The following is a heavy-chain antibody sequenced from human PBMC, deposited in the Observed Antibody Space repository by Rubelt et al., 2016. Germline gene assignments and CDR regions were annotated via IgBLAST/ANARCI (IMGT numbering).Heavy chain of an antibody. J-gene: IGHJ4*02. Sequence: QVQLQESGPGLVKPSETLSLTCTVSGASISSYYWSWIRQPPGKGLEWIGYFYYRGSTNYNSSLKSRVTISVDTSKSQFSLNLGSWTAAEPAVYYGARVGDSGGGYGYTGLYYFDYWGQGTLVTVSS. V-gene: IGHV4-59*01. CDR2: FYYRGST. CDR3: ARVGDSGGGYGYTGLYYFDY. D-gene: IGHD5-18*01. CDR1: GASISSYY.